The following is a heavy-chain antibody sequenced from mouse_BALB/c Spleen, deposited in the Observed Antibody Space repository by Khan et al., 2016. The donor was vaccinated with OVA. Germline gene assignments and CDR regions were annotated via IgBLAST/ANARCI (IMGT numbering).Heavy chain of an antibody. V-gene: IGHV9-3-1*01. CDR1: GYTFTNYG. Sequence: QIQLVQSGPELKKPGETVKISCKASGYTFTNYGMNWVKQPPGQGLKWMGWINTYTGEPTYVDDFKGRFAFSLETSASTAYLQINNLKNEDTATCYCARGYWYFDVWGAGTTVTVSS. D-gene: IGHD2-2*01. CDR2: INTYTGEP. J-gene: IGHJ1*01. CDR3: ARGYWYFDV.